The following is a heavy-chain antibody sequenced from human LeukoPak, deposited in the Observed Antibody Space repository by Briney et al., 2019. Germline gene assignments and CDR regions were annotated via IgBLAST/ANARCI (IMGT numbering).Heavy chain of an antibody. V-gene: IGHV4-31*03. D-gene: IGHD1-26*01. J-gene: IGHJ6*02. Sequence: PSQTLSLTCTVSGVSISSGGYYWSWIRQHPGKGLEWIGYIYYSGSTYYNPSLKSRVTISVDTSKNQFSLKLSSVTAADTAVYYCARQQWEQQGRDYYFNGLDVWGPGTTVIVSS. CDR3: ARQQWEQQGRDYYFNGLDV. CDR1: GVSISSGGYY. CDR2: IYYSGST.